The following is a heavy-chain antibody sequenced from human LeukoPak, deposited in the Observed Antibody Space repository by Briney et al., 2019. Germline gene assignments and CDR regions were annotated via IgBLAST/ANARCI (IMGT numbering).Heavy chain of an antibody. CDR2: ISSNGGST. Sequence: GGSLRLSCAASGFTFSSYAMHWVRQAPGKGLEYVSAISSNGGSTYYANSVKGRFTISRDNSKNTLYLQMGSLRAEDMAVYYCARVSSARVADYWGQGTLVTVSS. J-gene: IGHJ4*02. CDR3: ARVSSARVADY. CDR1: GFTFSSYA. D-gene: IGHD3-10*01. V-gene: IGHV3-64*01.